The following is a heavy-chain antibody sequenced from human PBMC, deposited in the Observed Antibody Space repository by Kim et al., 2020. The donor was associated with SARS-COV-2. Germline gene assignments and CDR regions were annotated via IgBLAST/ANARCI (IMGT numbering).Heavy chain of an antibody. CDR1: GYTFTRYD. V-gene: IGHV1-8*01. CDR3: VRGRFHTIFGVIIRSDGFD. Sequence: VKVSCKATGYTFTRYDINWVRQAPGQGFEWMGWMNPNSGNTGYAQKFQGRVTMTSDTSITTAYMELSGRRFEDTAFYYCVRGRFHTIFGVIIRSDGFD. CDR2: MNPNSGNT. J-gene: IGHJ3*01. D-gene: IGHD3-3*01.